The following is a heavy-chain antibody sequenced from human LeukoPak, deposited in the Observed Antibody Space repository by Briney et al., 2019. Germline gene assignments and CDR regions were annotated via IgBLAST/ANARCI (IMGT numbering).Heavy chain of an antibody. CDR2: ISYDGSNK. V-gene: IGHV3-30-3*01. D-gene: IGHD3-22*01. J-gene: IGHJ5*02. Sequence: PGGSLRLSCAASGFTFSSYAMHWVRQAPGKGLEWVAVISYDGSNKYYADSVKGRFTISRDNSKNTLYLQMNSLRSEDTAMYYCARGLSYYDSSGYLSGNWFDPWGQGTLVTVSS. CDR1: GFTFSSYA. CDR3: ARGLSYYDSSGYLSGNWFDP.